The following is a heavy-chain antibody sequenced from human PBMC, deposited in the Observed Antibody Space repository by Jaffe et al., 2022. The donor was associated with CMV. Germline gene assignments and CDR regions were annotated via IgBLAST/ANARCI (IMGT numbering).Heavy chain of an antibody. CDR2: IFYSGST. CDR1: GASISSSTYY. D-gene: IGHD1-26*01. Sequence: QLQLQESGPGLVKPSETLSLTCSVSGASISSSTYYWGWIRQPPGKGLEWIGTIFYSGSTYYNPSLESRVTISVDTSKSQFSLRLNSVTAADTAVYYCARGDNGSKLQIDYWGQGILVTVSS. J-gene: IGHJ4*02. CDR3: ARGDNGSKLQIDY. V-gene: IGHV4-39*01.